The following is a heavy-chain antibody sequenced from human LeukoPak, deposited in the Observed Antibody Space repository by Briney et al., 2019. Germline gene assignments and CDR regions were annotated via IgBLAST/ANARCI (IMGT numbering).Heavy chain of an antibody. D-gene: IGHD4-17*01. CDR3: ARVVPAASDYGDRNPYFDY. V-gene: IGHV1-2*02. CDR1: GYTFTGYY. Sequence: GASVKVSCKASGYTFTGYYMHWVRQAPGQGLEWMGWINPNSGGTNYAQKFQGRVTMTRDTSISTAYMELSRLRSDDTAVYYCARVVPAASDYGDRNPYFDYWGQGTLVTVSS. CDR2: INPNSGGT. J-gene: IGHJ4*02.